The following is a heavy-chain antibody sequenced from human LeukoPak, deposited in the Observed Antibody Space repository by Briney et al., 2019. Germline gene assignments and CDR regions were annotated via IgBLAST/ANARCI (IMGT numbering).Heavy chain of an antibody. CDR2: IYYSGST. Sequence: SETLSLTCTVSGGSISSYYWSWIRQPPGKGLEWIGYIYYSGSTNYNPSLKSRVTMSVDTSKNQFSLKLSSVTAAGTAVYYCARARGQTISITIFGVPAHDAFDIWGQGTMVTVSS. D-gene: IGHD3-3*01. CDR3: ARARGQTISITIFGVPAHDAFDI. CDR1: GGSISSYY. V-gene: IGHV4-59*12. J-gene: IGHJ3*02.